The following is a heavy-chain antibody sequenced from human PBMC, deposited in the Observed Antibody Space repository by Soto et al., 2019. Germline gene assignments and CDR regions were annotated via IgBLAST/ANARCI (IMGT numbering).Heavy chain of an antibody. Sequence: GGSLRLSCAASGFTLSGYAMDWVRQAPGKGLEYVSGISSNGVGTYYANSVQGRFTISRDNSKNTVYLQMGSLRPEDMAVYYCARRARPDFYYMDFWGKGTTVTVSS. CDR2: ISSNGVGT. CDR3: ARRARPDFYYMDF. V-gene: IGHV3-64*01. CDR1: GFTLSGYA. J-gene: IGHJ6*03. D-gene: IGHD6-6*01.